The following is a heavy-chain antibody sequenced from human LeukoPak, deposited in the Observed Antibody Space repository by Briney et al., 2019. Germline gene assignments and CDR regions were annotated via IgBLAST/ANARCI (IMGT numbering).Heavy chain of an antibody. J-gene: IGHJ4*02. CDR1: GFTFSSYG. CDR2: ISDDGKIK. CDR3: ATDLSGGWSLDY. Sequence: GRSLRLSCAASGFTFSSYGMHWVRQAPGKGLEWVALISDDGKIKYHAESVKGRFTISRDDSKNTLYLQVNNVRPEDTAVYYCATDLSGGWSLDYWGQGTLVTVSS. D-gene: IGHD6-19*01. V-gene: IGHV3-30*03.